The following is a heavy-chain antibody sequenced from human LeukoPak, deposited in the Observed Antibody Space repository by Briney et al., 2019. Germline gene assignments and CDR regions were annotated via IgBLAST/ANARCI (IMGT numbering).Heavy chain of an antibody. CDR3: AREAGQVYVVVEDGMDV. D-gene: IGHD2-15*01. CDR1: GGTFSSYT. CDR2: IIPILGIA. J-gene: IGHJ6*02. V-gene: IGHV1-69*04. Sequence: ASVKVSCKASGGTFSSYTISWVRQAPGQGLEWMGRIIPILGIANYAQKFTGRVAITAEKPTSTTYMELSSLRSEDTAVYYCAREAGQVYVVVEDGMDVWGQGTTVTVSS.